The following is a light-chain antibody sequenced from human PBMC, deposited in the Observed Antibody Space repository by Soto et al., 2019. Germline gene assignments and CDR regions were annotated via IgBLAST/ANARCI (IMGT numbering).Light chain of an antibody. J-gene: IGKJ2*02. V-gene: IGKV3-20*01. Sequence: EIVLTQSPGTLSLSPGERATLSCRASRSLSSSYVVWYQQKPGQAPRLLIYAASRRATGIPDRFSGSGSATEYTLTISRLEPEDFAVYYCQQPCTFGQGTKLEIK. CDR1: RSLSSSY. CDR3: QQPCT. CDR2: AAS.